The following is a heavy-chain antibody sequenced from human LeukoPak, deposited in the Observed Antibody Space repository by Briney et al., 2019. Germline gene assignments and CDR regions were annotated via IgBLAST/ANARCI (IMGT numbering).Heavy chain of an antibody. CDR3: AKDRSTGFYYFDS. D-gene: IGHD6-19*01. CDR2: VSGSGSLK. Sequence: PGGSLRLSCAASALTFTNHALSWVRQAPGKGLEWVSTVSGSGSLKFYADSVKGRFTISRDNSENTLYLQVNGLRTEDTALYYCAKDRSTGFYYFDSWGQGTLVTVSS. V-gene: IGHV3-23*01. CDR1: ALTFTNHA. J-gene: IGHJ4*02.